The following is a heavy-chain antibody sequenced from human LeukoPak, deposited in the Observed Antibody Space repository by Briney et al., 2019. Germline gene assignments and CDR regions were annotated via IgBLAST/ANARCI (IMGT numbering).Heavy chain of an antibody. V-gene: IGHV3-66*01. D-gene: IGHD6-13*01. Sequence: QTGGSLRLSCAGSGFTVSSSYMSWVRQAPGRGLEWVSILYSGGSIFYADSVKGRFTISRDISKNMLHLQMNSLRADDTAVYYCARSSISSHYEDWGQGTLVTVSS. J-gene: IGHJ4*02. CDR1: GFTVSSSY. CDR2: LYSGGSI. CDR3: ARSSISSHYED.